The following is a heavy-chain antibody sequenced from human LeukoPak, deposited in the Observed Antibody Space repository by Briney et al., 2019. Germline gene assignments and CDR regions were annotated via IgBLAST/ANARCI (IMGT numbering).Heavy chain of an antibody. Sequence: GGSLRLSCAASGFIFNNYWMTCARHAPGEGLECVAHIKQDGSEKNYVDSVKGRFTISRDNAKNTLYLQMNRLRAEASAVYYCARAGRWDTSIDYWGQGTLVTVSS. CDR1: GFIFNNYW. CDR3: ARAGRWDTSIDY. D-gene: IGHD3-10*01. V-gene: IGHV3-7*04. J-gene: IGHJ4*02. CDR2: IKQDGSEK.